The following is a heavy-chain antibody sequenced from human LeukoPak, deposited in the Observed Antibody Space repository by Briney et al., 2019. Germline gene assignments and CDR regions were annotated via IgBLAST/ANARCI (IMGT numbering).Heavy chain of an antibody. CDR2: ISYDGSNK. D-gene: IGHD3-9*01. CDR3: AKDTYYDILTGYPIDY. V-gene: IGHV3-30*18. CDR1: GFTFSSYG. Sequence: GGSLRLSCAASGFTFSSYGMHWVRQAPGKGLEWVAVISYDGSNKYYADSVKGRFTISRDNSKNTLYLQMNSLRAEDTAVYYCAKDTYYDILTGYPIDYWGQGTLVTVSS. J-gene: IGHJ4*02.